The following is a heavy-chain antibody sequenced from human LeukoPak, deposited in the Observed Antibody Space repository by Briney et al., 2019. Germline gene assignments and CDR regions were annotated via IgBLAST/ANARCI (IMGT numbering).Heavy chain of an antibody. CDR1: GLTFSSYG. Sequence: GGSLRLSCAASGLTFSSYGMHWVRQDPGKGLEWVAFIRYDGSNKYYADSVKGRFTIPRDNSKNTLYLQMNSLRLEDTAVYYCAKGGLHSGYDDLGYWGQGTLVTVSS. J-gene: IGHJ4*02. D-gene: IGHD5-12*01. CDR3: AKGGLHSGYDDLGY. V-gene: IGHV3-30*02. CDR2: IRYDGSNK.